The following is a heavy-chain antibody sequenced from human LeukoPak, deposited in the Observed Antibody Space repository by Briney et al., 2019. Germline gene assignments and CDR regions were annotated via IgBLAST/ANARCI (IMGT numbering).Heavy chain of an antibody. D-gene: IGHD3-22*01. V-gene: IGHV4-34*01. Sequence: SETLSLTCAVYGGSFSGYYWSWIRQPPGKGLEWIGEINHSGSTNYNPSLKSRVTISVDTSKNQFSLKLSSVTAADTAVYYCARSYYDSSGTTYWGQGTLVTFSS. J-gene: IGHJ4*02. CDR1: GGSFSGYY. CDR2: INHSGST. CDR3: ARSYYDSSGTTY.